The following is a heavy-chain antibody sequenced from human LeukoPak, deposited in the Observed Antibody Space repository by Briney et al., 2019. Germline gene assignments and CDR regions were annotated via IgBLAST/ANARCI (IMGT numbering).Heavy chain of an antibody. CDR1: GYTFTSYG. V-gene: IGHV1-18*01. D-gene: IGHD3-22*01. CDR3: ARAGVWDYSDSSGYHNAAFDI. CDR2: ISAYNGNT. Sequence: ASVKVSCKASGYTFTSYGISWVRQAPGQGLEWMGWISAYNGNTTYAQKFQGRVTMTRDTSISTAYMELSRLRSDDTAVYYCARAGVWDYSDSSGYHNAAFDIWGQGTMVTVSS. J-gene: IGHJ3*02.